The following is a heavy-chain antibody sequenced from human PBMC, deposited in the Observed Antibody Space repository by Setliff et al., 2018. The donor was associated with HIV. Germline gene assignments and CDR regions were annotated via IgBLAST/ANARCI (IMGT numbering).Heavy chain of an antibody. V-gene: IGHV4-34*01. D-gene: IGHD1-26*01. J-gene: IGHJ3*02. CDR1: GGSFSEYY. CDR3: AGRYSGSYYYAFSI. CDR2: IDHSGVT. Sequence: PLETLSLTCAVYGGSFSEYYWSWIRQPPGKGLEWIGEIDHSGVTNYNKSLKSRVTISADTSKNQFSLKLNSATAADTGVYYCAGRYSGSYYYAFSIWGQGTLVTVSS.